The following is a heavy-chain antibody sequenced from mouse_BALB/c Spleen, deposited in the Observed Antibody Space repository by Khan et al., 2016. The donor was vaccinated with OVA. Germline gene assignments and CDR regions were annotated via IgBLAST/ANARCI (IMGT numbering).Heavy chain of an antibody. J-gene: IGHJ3*01. CDR3: ARLAYYHDSEGFAY. V-gene: IGHV5-6*02. CDR1: GFTFSTYG. D-gene: IGHD1-1*01. Sequence: EVKVEESGGDLVKPGGSLKLSCAASGFTFSTYGMSWVRQTPDKRLEWVATISTGGSYTYYPDSVKGRFTISRDNAKNTLYLQMNSLKSEDTAMFYCARLAYYHDSEGFAYWGQGTLVTVSA. CDR2: ISTGGSYT.